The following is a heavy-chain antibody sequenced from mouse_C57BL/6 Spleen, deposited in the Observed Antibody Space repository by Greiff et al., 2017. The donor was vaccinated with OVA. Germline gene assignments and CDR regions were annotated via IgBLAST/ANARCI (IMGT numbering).Heavy chain of an antibody. CDR1: GFTFSDYG. V-gene: IGHV5-15*01. D-gene: IGHD6-1*01. CDR2: ISNLAYSI. Sequence: EVQGVESGGGLVQPGGSLKLSCAASGFTFSDYGMAWVRQAPRKGPEWVAFISNLAYSIYYADTVTGRFTISRENAKNTLYLEMSSLRSEDTAMYYCARLGLAFHYAMDYWGQGTSVTVSS. CDR3: ARLGLAFHYAMDY. J-gene: IGHJ4*01.